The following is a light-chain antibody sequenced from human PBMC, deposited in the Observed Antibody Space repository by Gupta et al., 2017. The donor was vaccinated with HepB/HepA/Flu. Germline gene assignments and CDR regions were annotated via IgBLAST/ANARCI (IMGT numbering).Light chain of an antibody. CDR3: QQVHHYPLT. Sequence: DIQLTQSPSLLSASIGDRVTITCRASQAISSSLAWFQQKPGIAPKLLIYAASTLQSGVPSRFSGGGSGTEFTLTISSLQPEDFAAYYCQQVHHYPLTFGGGTKVEI. V-gene: IGKV1-9*01. CDR2: AAS. CDR1: QAISSS. J-gene: IGKJ4*01.